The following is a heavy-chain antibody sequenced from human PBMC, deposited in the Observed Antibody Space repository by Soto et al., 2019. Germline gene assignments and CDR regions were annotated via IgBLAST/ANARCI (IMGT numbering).Heavy chain of an antibody. Sequence: HPGGSLRLSCAASGFTFSSFGMHWVRQAPGKGLEWVAVIWYDGTNKYYADSVKGRFTISRDNSKNTLYLQMNSLTAEDTAVYYCARDYRFTGQQLVPDYWGQGTLVTVSS. CDR3: ARDYRFTGQQLVPDY. V-gene: IGHV3-33*01. D-gene: IGHD6-13*01. J-gene: IGHJ4*02. CDR2: IWYDGTNK. CDR1: GFTFSSFG.